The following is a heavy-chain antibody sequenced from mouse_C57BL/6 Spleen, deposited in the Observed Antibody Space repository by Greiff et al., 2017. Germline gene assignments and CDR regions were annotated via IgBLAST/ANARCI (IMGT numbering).Heavy chain of an antibody. Sequence: EVHLVESGGGLVQPGGSMKLSCAASGFTFSDAWMDWVRQSPEKGLEWVAEIRNKANNHATYYAESVKGRFTISRDDSKSSVYLQMNSLRAEDTGIYYCTRPKGAYWGQGTLVTVSA. J-gene: IGHJ3*01. CDR1: GFTFSDAW. CDR2: IRNKANNHAT. V-gene: IGHV6-6*01. CDR3: TRPKGAY.